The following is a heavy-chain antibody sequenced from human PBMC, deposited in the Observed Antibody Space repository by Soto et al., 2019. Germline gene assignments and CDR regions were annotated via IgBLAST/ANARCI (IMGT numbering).Heavy chain of an antibody. J-gene: IGHJ4*02. CDR3: ATPLGYCSGGSCPIDY. CDR1: GYTFTIDC. Sequence: GESVTTSCEGSGYTFTIDCITWVLQMPGKGLELMGRIYPSDSYTNYSPSFQGHVTISADKSINTAYLQWSSLKASDTSMYYCATPLGYCSGGSCPIDYWGQGTMVTVSS. V-gene: IGHV5-10-1*01. D-gene: IGHD2-15*01. CDR2: IYPSDSYT.